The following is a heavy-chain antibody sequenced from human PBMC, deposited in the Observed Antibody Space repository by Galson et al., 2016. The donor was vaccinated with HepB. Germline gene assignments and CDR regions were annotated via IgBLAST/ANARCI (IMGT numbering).Heavy chain of an antibody. CDR1: GFSVSSSY. D-gene: IGHD5-18*01. CDR2: IYSGGST. Sequence: SLRLSCAASGFSVSSSYMTWVRQTPGKGLEWVSIIYSGGSTYYADSVKGRFTISRDNSKNTLSLQLNGLRAEDTAMYYCARAVPSNRYGPLGYSWGQGTLVPVSS. J-gene: IGHJ4*02. V-gene: IGHV3-53*01. CDR3: ARAVPSNRYGPLGYS.